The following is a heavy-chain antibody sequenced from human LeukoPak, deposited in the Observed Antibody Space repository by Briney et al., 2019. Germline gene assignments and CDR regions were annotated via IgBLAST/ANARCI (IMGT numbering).Heavy chain of an antibody. D-gene: IGHD1-1*01. J-gene: IGHJ4*02. CDR3: AKDDKRDGNRYFDY. CDR2: IWFDGSNQ. Sequence: GGSLRLSCAASGFTFSSYGMHWVRQAPGKGLEWVTFIWFDGSNQYYADSVKGRFTISRDNSKNTLYLQMNSLRAEDSAVYYCAKDDKRDGNRYFDYWGRGTPVTVSS. CDR1: GFTFSSYG. V-gene: IGHV3-30*02.